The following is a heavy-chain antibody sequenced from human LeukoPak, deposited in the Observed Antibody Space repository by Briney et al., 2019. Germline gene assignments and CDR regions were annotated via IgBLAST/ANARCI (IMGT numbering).Heavy chain of an antibody. Sequence: SETLSLTCAVYGGSFSGYYWSWIRQPPGKGLEWIGEINHSGSTNYNPSLKSRVTISVDTSKNQFSLKLSSVTAADTAVYYCAGSPRGYVWGSWDWGQGTLVTVSS. CDR1: GGSFSGYY. D-gene: IGHD3-16*01. CDR3: AGSPRGYVWGSWD. V-gene: IGHV4-34*01. CDR2: INHSGST. J-gene: IGHJ4*02.